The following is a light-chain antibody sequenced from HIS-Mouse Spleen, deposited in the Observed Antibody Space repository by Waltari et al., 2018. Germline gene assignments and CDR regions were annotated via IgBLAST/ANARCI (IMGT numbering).Light chain of an antibody. Sequence: QSALTQPASVSGSPGQSITISCTGTSSDVGGYIYVSWYQQHPGKAPKLMIYDVINRPSGVSNRFSGSKSGNTASLTISGLQAEDEADYYCSSYTSSSTWVFGGGTKLTVL. J-gene: IGLJ3*02. CDR3: SSYTSSSTWV. CDR2: DVI. CDR1: SSDVGGYIY. V-gene: IGLV2-14*03.